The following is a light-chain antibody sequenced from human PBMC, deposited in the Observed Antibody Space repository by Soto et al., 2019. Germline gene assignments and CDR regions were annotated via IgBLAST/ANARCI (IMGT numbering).Light chain of an antibody. Sequence: DIQMTQSPASLSASFGDRVTITCRARQSISTYLHWYQQKPGKAPNLLIYAASTLQSGVPSRFSGSGSGTDFTLTISGLPPDDFETYYCQQFNAFPWTFGQGTKVDIK. J-gene: IGKJ1*01. V-gene: IGKV1-39*01. CDR3: QQFNAFPWT. CDR2: AAS. CDR1: QSISTY.